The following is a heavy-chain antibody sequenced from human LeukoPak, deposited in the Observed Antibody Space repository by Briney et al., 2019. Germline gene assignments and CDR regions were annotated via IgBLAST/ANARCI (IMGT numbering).Heavy chain of an antibody. Sequence: GGSLRLSCAASGFTFSSYWMHWVRQAPGKGRVWVSRINSDGSSTSYADSVKGRFTISRDNAKNTLYLQMNSLRAEDTAVYYCAMSPTTVVTHWGQGTLVTVSS. CDR2: INSDGSST. D-gene: IGHD4-23*01. CDR1: GFTFSSYW. V-gene: IGHV3-74*01. J-gene: IGHJ4*02. CDR3: AMSPTTVVTH.